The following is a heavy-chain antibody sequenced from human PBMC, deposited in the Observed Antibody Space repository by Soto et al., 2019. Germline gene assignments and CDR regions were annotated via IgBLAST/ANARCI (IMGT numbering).Heavy chain of an antibody. D-gene: IGHD4-17*01. V-gene: IGHV3-74*01. Sequence: GGSLRLSCTASEITLNIYWMHCIRQAPGKGLVWVSRINPESTTLTYADSVTGRFTISRDSAKNTLYLQMNGLSASDTAMYYCARRPDYATREGVFWFDPWGQGTLVTVSS. J-gene: IGHJ5*02. CDR3: ARRPDYATREGVFWFDP. CDR1: EITLNIYW. CDR2: INPESTTL.